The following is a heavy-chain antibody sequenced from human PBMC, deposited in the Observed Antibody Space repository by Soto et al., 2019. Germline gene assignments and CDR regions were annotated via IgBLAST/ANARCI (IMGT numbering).Heavy chain of an antibody. Sequence: ASVKVSCKASGYTFTGYYMHWVRQAPGQGLEWMGWINPNSGGTNYAQKFQGWVTMTRDTSISTAYMELSRLRSDDTAVYYCARDQQDTMVRGVTPYYYYGMDVWGQGTTVTVSS. CDR2: INPNSGGT. V-gene: IGHV1-2*04. CDR3: ARDQQDTMVRGVTPYYYYGMDV. CDR1: GYTFTGYY. J-gene: IGHJ6*02. D-gene: IGHD3-10*01.